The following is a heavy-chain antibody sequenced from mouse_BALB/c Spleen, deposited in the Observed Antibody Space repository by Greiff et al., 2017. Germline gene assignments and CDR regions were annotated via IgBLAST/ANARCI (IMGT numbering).Heavy chain of an antibody. Sequence: DVQLVESGPGLVKPSQSLSLTCTVTGYSITSDYAWNWIRQFPGNKLEWMGYISYSGSTSYNPSLKSRISITRDTSKNQFFLQLNSVTTEDTATYYCARGGLLYYYAMDYWGQGTSVTVSS. CDR3: ARGGLLYYYAMDY. D-gene: IGHD1-1*01. J-gene: IGHJ4*01. V-gene: IGHV3-2*02. CDR1: GYSITSDYA. CDR2: ISYSGST.